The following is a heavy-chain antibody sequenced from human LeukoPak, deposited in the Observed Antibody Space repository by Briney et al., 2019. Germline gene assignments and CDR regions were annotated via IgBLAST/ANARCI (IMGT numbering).Heavy chain of an antibody. D-gene: IGHD4-17*01. CDR1: GFAFSSYG. CDR3: ARCYGDYSFWYFDL. J-gene: IGHJ2*01. Sequence: GALRLSCAASGFAFSSYGMIWVRQAPGKGLEWVSAISGSGGYTYYADSVKGRFTISRDNSKNTLYLQMISLRADDTALYYCARCYGDYSFWYFDLWGRGTLVTVSS. V-gene: IGHV3-23*01. CDR2: ISGSGGYT.